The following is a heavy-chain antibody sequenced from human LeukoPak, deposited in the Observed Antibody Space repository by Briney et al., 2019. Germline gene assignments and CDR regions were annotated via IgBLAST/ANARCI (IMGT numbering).Heavy chain of an antibody. CDR1: GYSFTGFY. V-gene: IGHV1-2*02. Sequence: ASVKVSCKASGYSFTGFYMYWVRQAPGQGLEWMGWINPKSGDTKSAQKFQGRVTMTRDMSTSTVDMELSSLRSEDTAVYYCARDGCSSTTNCDENNWFDPWGQGTLVIVSS. J-gene: IGHJ5*02. D-gene: IGHD2/OR15-2a*01. CDR3: ARDGCSSTTNCDENNWFDP. CDR2: INPKSGDT.